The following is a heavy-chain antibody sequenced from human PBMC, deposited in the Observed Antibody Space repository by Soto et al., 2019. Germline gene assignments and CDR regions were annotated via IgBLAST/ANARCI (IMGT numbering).Heavy chain of an antibody. CDR3: ASNIAVDTAMVTYYYYGMDV. J-gene: IGHJ6*02. D-gene: IGHD5-18*01. V-gene: IGHV1-69*13. CDR1: GGTFSSYA. CDR2: IIPIFGTA. Sequence: ASVKVSCKASGGTFSSYAISWVRQAPGQGLEWMGGIIPIFGTANYAQKFQGRVTITADESTSTAYMELSSLRSEDTAVYYCASNIAVDTAMVTYYYYGMDVWGQGTTVTVSS.